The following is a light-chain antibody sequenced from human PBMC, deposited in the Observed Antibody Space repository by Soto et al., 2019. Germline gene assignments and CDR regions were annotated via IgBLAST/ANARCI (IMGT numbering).Light chain of an antibody. Sequence: EIVMTQSPVTLSVSPGERATLSCRASESVSSNLAWYQQKPGQAPKLLIYASTTRATGVPARFSGSGSRTEFTLTISSLQYEDFALYYCQQYNNWPFTFGGGTKVEIK. V-gene: IGKV3-15*01. J-gene: IGKJ4*01. CDR3: QQYNNWPFT. CDR1: ESVSSN. CDR2: AST.